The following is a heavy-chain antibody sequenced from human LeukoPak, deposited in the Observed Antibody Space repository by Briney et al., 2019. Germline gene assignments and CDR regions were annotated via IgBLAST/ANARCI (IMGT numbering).Heavy chain of an antibody. CDR2: IIPIFGTA. Sequence: SVKVSCKASGGTFSSYAISWMRQAPGQGLEWMGGIIPIFGTANYAQKFQGRVTITADESTSTAYMDLSSLRSEDTAVYYCASFVSFGSNFDYWGQGTLVTVSS. V-gene: IGHV1-69*13. J-gene: IGHJ4*02. D-gene: IGHD5-18*01. CDR3: ASFVSFGSNFDY. CDR1: GGTFSSYA.